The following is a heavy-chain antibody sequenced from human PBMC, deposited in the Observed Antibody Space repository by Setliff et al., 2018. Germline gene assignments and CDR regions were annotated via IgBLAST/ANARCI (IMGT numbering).Heavy chain of an antibody. J-gene: IGHJ4*02. CDR2: FDPEDGET. Sequence: GASVKVSCKVSGYTLTELSMYWVRQAPGKGLEWMGGFDPEDGETIYAQKFQGRVTMTEDTSTDTAYMELSSLRSEDTAVYYCATQPLQWELLGFDYWGQGTLVTVSS. D-gene: IGHD1-26*01. CDR1: GYTLTELS. V-gene: IGHV1-24*01. CDR3: ATQPLQWELLGFDY.